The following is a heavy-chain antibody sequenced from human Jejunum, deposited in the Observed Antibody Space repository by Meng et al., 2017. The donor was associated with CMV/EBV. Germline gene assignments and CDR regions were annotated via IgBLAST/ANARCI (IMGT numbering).Heavy chain of an antibody. CDR1: GLTFTTYF. CDR3: AREMPMTCYFDQ. D-gene: IGHD3-22*01. V-gene: IGHV1-46*01. CDR2: FNPNGDVT. J-gene: IGHJ4*03. Sequence: QVQLLQSGAEVKKPGVSLKLSCETSGLTFTTYFMHWLRQAPGQGLQWMGLFNPNGDVTTYSPRFQGRITLTGDTSTSTLYMELSSLTSDDTAVYYCAREMPMTCYFDQWGQGTLVTVSS.